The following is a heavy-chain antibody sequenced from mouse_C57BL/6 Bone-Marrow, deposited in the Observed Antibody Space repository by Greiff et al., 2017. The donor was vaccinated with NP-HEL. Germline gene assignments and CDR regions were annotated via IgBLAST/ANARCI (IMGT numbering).Heavy chain of an antibody. J-gene: IGHJ1*03. CDR1: GFTFSDYY. V-gene: IGHV5-16*01. D-gene: IGHD2-4*01. CDR2: INYDGSST. CDR3: ARDRDYDVAWYFDV. Sequence: EVQRVESEGGLVQPGSSMKLSCTASGFTFSDYYMAWVRQVPEKGLEWVANINYDGSSTYYLDSLKSRFIISRDNAKNILYLQMSSLKSEDTATYYCARDRDYDVAWYFDVWGTGTTVTVSS.